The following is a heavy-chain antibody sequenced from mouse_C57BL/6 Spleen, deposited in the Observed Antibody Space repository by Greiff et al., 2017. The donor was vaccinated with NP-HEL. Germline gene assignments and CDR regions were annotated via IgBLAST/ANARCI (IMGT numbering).Heavy chain of an antibody. D-gene: IGHD1-1*01. CDR3: AKGASRYYGSSFAF. J-gene: IGHJ3*01. Sequence: EVKLMESGGGLVKPGGSLKLSCAASGFTFSSYAMSWVRQTPEKRLEWVATISDGGSYTYYPDNVQGRFTISRDNAKNNPYLQVSHLKSEDTAMDYGAKGASRYYGSSFAFWGQGTLVTVSA. CDR2: ISDGGSYT. V-gene: IGHV5-4*03. CDR1: GFTFSSYA.